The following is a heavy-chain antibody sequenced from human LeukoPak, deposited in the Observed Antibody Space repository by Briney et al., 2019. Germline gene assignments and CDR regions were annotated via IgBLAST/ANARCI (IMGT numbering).Heavy chain of an antibody. V-gene: IGHV4-34*01. D-gene: IGHD3-22*01. CDR3: ARGEPHYYYDSSGYYYP. CDR2: INHSGST. J-gene: IGHJ5*02. Sequence: SETLSLTCTVSGGSISSYYWSWIRQPPGKGLEWIGEINHSGSTNYNPSLKSRVTISVDTSKNQFSLKLSSVTAADTAVYYCARGEPHYYYDSSGYYYPWGQGTLVTVSS. CDR1: GGSISSYY.